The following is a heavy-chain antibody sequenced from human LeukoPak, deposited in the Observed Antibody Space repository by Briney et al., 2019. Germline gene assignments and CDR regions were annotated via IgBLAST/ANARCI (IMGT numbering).Heavy chain of an antibody. V-gene: IGHV3-21*01. D-gene: IGHD3-22*01. J-gene: IGHJ4*02. CDR2: ISSSSSYI. Sequence: GGSLRLSCEASGFTFRIYSMNWVRQAPGKGLDWVSSISSSSSYIYYADSVKGRFTISRDNAKNSLYLQMNSLRAEDTAVYYCASLKYYYDSSGQQLFDYWGQGTLVTVSS. CDR3: ASLKYYYDSSGQQLFDY. CDR1: GFTFRIYS.